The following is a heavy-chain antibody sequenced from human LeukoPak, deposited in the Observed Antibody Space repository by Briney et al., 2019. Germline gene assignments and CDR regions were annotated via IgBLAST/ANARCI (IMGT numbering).Heavy chain of an antibody. CDR1: GYTFTGYY. CDR3: AREFRGDYYDSSGYLYYYYYMDV. J-gene: IGHJ6*03. CDR2: INPNSGGT. V-gene: IGHV1-2*06. Sequence: GASVKVSCKASGYTFTGYYMHWVRQAPGQGLEWMGRINPNSGGTNYAQKFQGRVTMTRDTSISTAYMELSRLRSDDTAVYYCAREFRGDYYDSSGYLYYYYYMDVWGKGTTVTVSS. D-gene: IGHD3-22*01.